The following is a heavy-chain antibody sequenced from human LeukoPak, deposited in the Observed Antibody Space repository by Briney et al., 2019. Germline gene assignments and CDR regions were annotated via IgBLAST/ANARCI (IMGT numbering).Heavy chain of an antibody. Sequence: GGSLRLSCATSGFTFRSHAMHWVRQSPGKGLEWVANINQVGTETFYVDSVKGRFTISRDNAKNSLYLQMSSLRAEDTAVYYCAQLLLRGPTAWGQGTLVTVSS. CDR2: INQVGTET. J-gene: IGHJ4*02. CDR3: AQLLLRGPTA. CDR1: GFTFRSHA. V-gene: IGHV3-7*01. D-gene: IGHD2-15*01.